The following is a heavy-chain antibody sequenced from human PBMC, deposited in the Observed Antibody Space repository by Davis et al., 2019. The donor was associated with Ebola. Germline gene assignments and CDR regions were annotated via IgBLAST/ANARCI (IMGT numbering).Heavy chain of an antibody. V-gene: IGHV4-39*07. CDR1: GGSISSSSYY. Sequence: MPSETLSLTCTVSGGSISSSSYYWGWIRQPPGKGLEWIGSIYYSGSTYYNPSLKSRVTISVDTSKNQFSLKLRSVTAADTAVYYCASLGVVTAIQSLYYYYGMDVWGKGTTVTVSS. D-gene: IGHD2-21*02. CDR3: ASLGVVTAIQSLYYYYGMDV. J-gene: IGHJ6*04. CDR2: IYYSGST.